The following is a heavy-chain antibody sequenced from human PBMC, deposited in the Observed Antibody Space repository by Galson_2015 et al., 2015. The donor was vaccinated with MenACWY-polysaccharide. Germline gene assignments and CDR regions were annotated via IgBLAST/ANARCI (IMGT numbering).Heavy chain of an antibody. Sequence: ETLSLTCAVYGESFSNYYWNWIRRAPGKGLEWIGEIDFRGRTRYNPSLKSRVTISVDTSKNQFSLHVRSVTAADTAVYFCARPGYCSSTICTGHMDVWGQGTTVTVSS. CDR1: GESFSNYY. CDR3: ARPGYCSSTICTGHMDV. CDR2: IDFRGRT. V-gene: IGHV4-34*01. J-gene: IGHJ6*02. D-gene: IGHD2-2*01.